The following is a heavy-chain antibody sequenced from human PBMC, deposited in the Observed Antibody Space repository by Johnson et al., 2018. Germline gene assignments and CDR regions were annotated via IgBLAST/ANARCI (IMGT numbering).Heavy chain of an antibody. J-gene: IGHJ4*02. CDR2: IITIFGTA. D-gene: IGHD3-22*01. Sequence: QVRLVETGPEVKEPGSSVEVSCKASGGTFSSYAMNWVRQAPGQGLELMGGIITIFGTANYAQKFQGRVTITTDESTITAYMELTSLRSDDTAVYYCARAEVEYYYDRSGSFYFADWCQGTLVTVSS. CDR1: GGTFSSYA. V-gene: IGHV1-69*01. CDR3: ARAEVEYYYDRSGSFYFAD.